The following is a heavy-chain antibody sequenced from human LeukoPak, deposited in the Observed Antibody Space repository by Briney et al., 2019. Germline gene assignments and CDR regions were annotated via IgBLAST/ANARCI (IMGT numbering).Heavy chain of an antibody. CDR2: ISDIGSI. V-gene: IGHV4-59*08. CDR3: AGHHPRNTVDF. Sequence: SETLSLTCTVSGGSISSYYWSWIRQPPGKGLEWVAYISDIGSINYNPSLKSRVTTSLDTSKNQFSLKLSSVTAADTAVYYCAGHHPRNTVDFWGQGTLVTVS. D-gene: IGHD2/OR15-2a*01. J-gene: IGHJ4*02. CDR1: GGSISSYY.